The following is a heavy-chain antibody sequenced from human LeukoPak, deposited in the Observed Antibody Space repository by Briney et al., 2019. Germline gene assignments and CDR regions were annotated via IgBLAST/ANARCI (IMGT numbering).Heavy chain of an antibody. V-gene: IGHV3-7*01. CDR2: IKQDGSEK. Sequence: PGGSLRLSRAASGFTFSSYWMSWVRQAPGKGLEWVANIKQDGSEKYYVDSVKGRFTISRDNAKNSLYLQMNSLRAEDTAVYYCARARGDYYFDYWGQGTLVTVSS. J-gene: IGHJ4*02. CDR1: GFTFSSYW. CDR3: ARARGDYYFDY. D-gene: IGHD2-21*02.